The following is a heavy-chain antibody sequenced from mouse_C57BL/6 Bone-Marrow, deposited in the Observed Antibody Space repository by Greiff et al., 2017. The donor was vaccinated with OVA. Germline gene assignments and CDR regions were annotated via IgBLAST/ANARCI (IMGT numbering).Heavy chain of an antibody. CDR2: INPNNGGT. CDR3: ARKSITTARSPYYFDY. J-gene: IGHJ2*01. CDR1: GYTFTDYY. Sequence: VQLQQSGPELVKPGASVKISCKASGYTFTDYYMNWVKQSHGKSLEWIGDINPNNGGTSYNQKFKGKATLTVDKSSSTAYMELRSLTSEDSAVYYCARKSITTARSPYYFDYWGQGTTLTVSS. V-gene: IGHV1-26*01. D-gene: IGHD1-1*01.